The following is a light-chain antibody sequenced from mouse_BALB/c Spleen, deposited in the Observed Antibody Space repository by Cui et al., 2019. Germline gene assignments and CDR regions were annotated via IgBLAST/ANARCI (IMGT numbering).Light chain of an antibody. CDR1: QSISND. J-gene: IGKJ5*01. Sequence: DIVITQYTTPLSVTPGDSVSLTCRSSQSISNDLHWYQQKAHESPRLLIKYASQSISGIPSRVSGSGSGTDFTLSINRVETEDFGMYICQQGNSWPLLTFGAGTKLELK. CDR3: QQGNSWPLLT. V-gene: IGKV5-43*01. CDR2: YAS.